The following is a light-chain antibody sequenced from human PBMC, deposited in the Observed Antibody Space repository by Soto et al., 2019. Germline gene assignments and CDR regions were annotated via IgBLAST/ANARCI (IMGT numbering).Light chain of an antibody. Sequence: DIQMTQSPSTLSASVGDRVTITCRASQSISSWLAWYQQKPGKAPKVLIYKASSLESGVPSRFSGSGSGTKFTLTISNLQPDYFATYYCQQFNSYSRTFGQGTKVDIK. CDR1: QSISSW. V-gene: IGKV1-5*03. CDR2: KAS. J-gene: IGKJ1*01. CDR3: QQFNSYSRT.